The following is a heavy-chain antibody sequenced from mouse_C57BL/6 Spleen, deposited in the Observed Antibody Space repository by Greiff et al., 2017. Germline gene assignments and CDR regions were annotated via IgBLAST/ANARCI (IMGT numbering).Heavy chain of an antibody. J-gene: IGHJ1*03. CDR1: GYTFTEST. V-gene: IGHV1-62-2*01. CDR3: ARHENWDSYWYFDV. Sequence: VQLLQSGAELVKPGASVTLSCKASGYTFTESTIHLVQTPSGQGLEWIWWFYPGSGSIKYNEKVKVKATLTADKSSSTVYMELSRLTSEDSAVYFCARHENWDSYWYFDVWGTGTTVTVSS. CDR2: FYPGSGSI. D-gene: IGHD4-1*01.